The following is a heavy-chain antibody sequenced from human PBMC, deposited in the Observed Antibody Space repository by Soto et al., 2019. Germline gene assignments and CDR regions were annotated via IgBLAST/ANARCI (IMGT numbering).Heavy chain of an antibody. CDR2: VSSIGST. CDR3: ARTPWDGYTGYYFDY. D-gene: IGHD5-18*01. Sequence: SETLSLTCTVSGASITQYYWNWIRPSPGKGLEWIVSVSSIGSTVYNPSLTSRVTVSLDTSKNQFSLTLSSVTAADTAVYSCARTPWDGYTGYYFDYWGQGTLVTVSS. V-gene: IGHV4-4*08. J-gene: IGHJ4*02. CDR1: GASITQYY.